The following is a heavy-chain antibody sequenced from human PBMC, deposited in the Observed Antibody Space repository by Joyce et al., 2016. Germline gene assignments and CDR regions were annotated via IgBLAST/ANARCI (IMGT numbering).Heavy chain of an antibody. Sequence: QVQLQESGPGLVKPSGTLSLTCAVSGGSISRAHWWSWVRQPPGKGLEWIGEIYLGGSTTYNPSLKSRVTISVDKSKNQLALKMNSVTAADTAVYYGARNGAYSQDSWGQGTLVTVSS. CDR1: GGSISRAHW. CDR3: ARNGAYSQDS. V-gene: IGHV4-4*02. D-gene: IGHD5-12*01. CDR2: IYLGGST. J-gene: IGHJ5*01.